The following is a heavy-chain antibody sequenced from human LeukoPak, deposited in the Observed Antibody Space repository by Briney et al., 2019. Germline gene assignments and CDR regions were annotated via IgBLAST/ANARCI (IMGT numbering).Heavy chain of an antibody. Sequence: PGRSLRLSCAAPGFTFSTYGMHWVRQAPGKGLEWVAVISYDGRNKYYPDSVRGRFTFTKDNSKNTLYLQMNSLRAEDTAVYYCAKDGDYYGSGSKGYYFDYWGQGTLVTVSS. CDR1: GFTFSTYG. CDR2: ISYDGRNK. CDR3: AKDGDYYGSGSKGYYFDY. J-gene: IGHJ4*02. V-gene: IGHV3-30*18. D-gene: IGHD3-10*01.